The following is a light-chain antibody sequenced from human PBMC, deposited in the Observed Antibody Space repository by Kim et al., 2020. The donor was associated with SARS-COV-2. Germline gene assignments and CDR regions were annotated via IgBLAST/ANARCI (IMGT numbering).Light chain of an antibody. CDR3: QQSSDTPPIT. V-gene: IGKV1-39*01. CDR1: ENIKNY. CDR2: AAA. Sequence: SVGDRVTFTCRASENIKNYLNWYQHKPGKAPQLLIYAAANLQTGVPSRFSGSGSGTDFTLSISSLQPEDFATYYCQQSSDTPPITFGQGTRLEIK. J-gene: IGKJ5*01.